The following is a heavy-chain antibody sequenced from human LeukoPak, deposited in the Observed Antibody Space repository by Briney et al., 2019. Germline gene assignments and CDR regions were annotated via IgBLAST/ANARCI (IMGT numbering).Heavy chain of an antibody. CDR1: GGSISSGGYY. D-gene: IGHD1-26*01. V-gene: IGHV4-31*03. CDR3: ATIHVVGATTRHDY. J-gene: IGHJ4*02. Sequence: SQTLSLTCTVSGGSISSGGYYWSWIRQHPGKGLEWIGYIYYSGSTYYNPSLKSRVTISVDTSKNQFSLKLSSVTAADTAVYYCATIHVVGATTRHDYWGQGTLVTVSS. CDR2: IYYSGST.